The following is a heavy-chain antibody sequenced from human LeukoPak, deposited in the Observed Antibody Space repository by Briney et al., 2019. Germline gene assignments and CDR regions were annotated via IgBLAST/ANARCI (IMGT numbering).Heavy chain of an antibody. D-gene: IGHD5-12*01. CDR2: IYTSGST. J-gene: IGHJ4*02. CDR3: ARVSGYDWESFYDY. Sequence: SETLSLTCTVSGGSISSYYWSWIRQPAGKGLEWIGRIYTSGSTNYNPSLKSRVTMSVDTSKNDFSLKLSSVTAADTAVYYCARVSGYDWESFYDYWGQGTLVTVSS. CDR1: GGSISSYY. V-gene: IGHV4-4*07.